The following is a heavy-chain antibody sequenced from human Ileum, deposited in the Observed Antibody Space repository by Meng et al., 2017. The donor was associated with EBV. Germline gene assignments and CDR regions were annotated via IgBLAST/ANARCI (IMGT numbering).Heavy chain of an antibody. D-gene: IGHD6-19*01. V-gene: IGHV4-4*02. CDR2: IYHSGST. CDR1: GGSISSSNW. J-gene: IGHJ4*02. Sequence: QGQLQASGPGLGKPSGTLSLTCAVSGGSISSSNWWSWVRQPPGKGLEWIGEIYHSGSTNYNPSLKSRVTISVDKSKNQFSLKLSSVTAADTAVYYCASFPPPGKQWLVTDYWGQGTLVTVSS. CDR3: ASFPPPGKQWLVTDY.